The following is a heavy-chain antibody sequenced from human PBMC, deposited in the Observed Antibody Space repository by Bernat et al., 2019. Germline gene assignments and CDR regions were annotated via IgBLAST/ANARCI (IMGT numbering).Heavy chain of an antibody. CDR3: ARDRGCSGGSCYSWFDP. CDR2: INSDGSST. D-gene: IGHD2-15*01. J-gene: IGHJ5*02. V-gene: IGHV3-74*01. CDR1: GFTFSSYS. Sequence: EVQLVESGGGLVKPGGSLRLSCAASGFTFSSYSMNWVRQAPGKGLVWVSRINSDGSSTSYADSVKGRFTISRDNAKNTLYLQMNSLRAEDTAVYYCARDRGCSGGSCYSWFDPWGQGTLVTVSS.